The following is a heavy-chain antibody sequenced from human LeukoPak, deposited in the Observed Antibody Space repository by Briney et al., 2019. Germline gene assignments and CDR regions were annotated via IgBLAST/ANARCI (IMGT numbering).Heavy chain of an antibody. J-gene: IGHJ4*02. D-gene: IGHD3-22*01. V-gene: IGHV3-23*01. CDR2: ISYSGDTT. CDR3: ARRDTSGSYYFDY. CDR1: GFTFSTYA. Sequence: GSLRLSCAASGFTFSTYAVSWVRRAPGRGLEWVSSISYSGDTTSYADSVKGRFAISRDKSKNTLYLQMSSLRDEDTAVYYCARRDTSGSYYFDYWGQGTLVTVSS.